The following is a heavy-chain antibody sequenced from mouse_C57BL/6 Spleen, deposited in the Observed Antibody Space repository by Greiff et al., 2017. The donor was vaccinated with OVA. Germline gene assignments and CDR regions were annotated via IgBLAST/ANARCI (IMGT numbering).Heavy chain of an antibody. CDR2: IDPSDSET. CDR3: ASYYSGSSSFAF. V-gene: IGHV1-52*01. CDR1: GYTFTSYW. Sequence: QVQLQQSGAELVRPGSSVKLSCKASGYTFTSYWMHWVKQRPIQGLEWIGNIDPSDSETHYNPKFKDKATLTVDKSSSTAYMQLSSLTSEDSAVYSCASYYSGSSSFAFWGPGTLVTVSA. D-gene: IGHD1-1*01. J-gene: IGHJ3*01.